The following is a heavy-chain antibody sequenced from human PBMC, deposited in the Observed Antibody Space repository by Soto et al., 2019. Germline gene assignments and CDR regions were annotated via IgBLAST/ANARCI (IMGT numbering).Heavy chain of an antibody. D-gene: IGHD3-3*01. V-gene: IGHV1-18*04. CDR2: ISPYNGNT. CDR3: ARGYYDFWSGYLTPNWFDP. J-gene: IGHJ5*02. Sequence: ASVKVSCKASGYTFTSYGISWVRQAPGQGLEWMGWISPYNGNTNYAQKLQDRVTMTTDTSTSTAYMELRSLRSDDTAVYYCARGYYDFWSGYLTPNWFDPWGQGTLVTVSS. CDR1: GYTFTSYG.